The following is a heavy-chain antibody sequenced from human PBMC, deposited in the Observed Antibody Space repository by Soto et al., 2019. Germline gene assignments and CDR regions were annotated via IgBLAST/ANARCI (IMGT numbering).Heavy chain of an antibody. CDR2: IDAGSANA. Sequence: SVKVSCKTSGFTFSSSALHWVRQARGHRLEWIGWIDAGSANANYAQMLQESVTHSRDTSPSTAYMALRSLRPEDTAVYYCAAGVGGYIYGLARQWGQRTRVTVS. V-gene: IGHV1-58*01. J-gene: IGHJ4*02. CDR3: AAGVGGYIYGLARQ. D-gene: IGHD4-17*01. CDR1: GFTFSSSA.